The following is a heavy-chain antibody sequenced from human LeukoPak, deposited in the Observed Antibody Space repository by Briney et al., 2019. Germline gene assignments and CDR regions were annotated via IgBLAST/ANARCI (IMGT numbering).Heavy chain of an antibody. CDR2: IIPIFGIA. V-gene: IGHV1-69*04. Sequence: GASVKVSCKASGGTFSSYAISWVRQAPGQGPEWMGRIIPIFGIANYAQKFQGRVTITADKSTSTAYMELSSLRSEDTAVYYCASDIVVVPAAMGYYGMDVWGQGTTVTVSS. D-gene: IGHD2-2*01. J-gene: IGHJ6*02. CDR1: GGTFSSYA. CDR3: ASDIVVVPAAMGYYGMDV.